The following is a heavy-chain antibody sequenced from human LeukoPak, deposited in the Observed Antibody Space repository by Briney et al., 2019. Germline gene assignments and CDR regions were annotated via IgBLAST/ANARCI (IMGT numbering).Heavy chain of an antibody. CDR3: ARGNYGDYWYFQH. CDR1: GGSISSYY. Sequence: SETLSLTCTVSGGSISSYYWSWIRQPPGKGLEWIGYIYYSGSTNYNPPLKSRVTISVDTSKNQFSLKLSSVTAADTAVYYCARGNYGDYWYFQHWGQGTLVTVSS. V-gene: IGHV4-59*01. CDR2: IYYSGST. D-gene: IGHD4-17*01. J-gene: IGHJ1*01.